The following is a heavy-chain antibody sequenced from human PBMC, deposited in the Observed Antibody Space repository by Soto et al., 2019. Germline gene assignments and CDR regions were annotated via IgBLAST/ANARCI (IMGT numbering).Heavy chain of an antibody. J-gene: IGHJ5*02. D-gene: IGHD3-16*02. CDR3: ARGEYYDYVWGSYRQCNRFDP. Sequence: GASVKVSCKASGYTFTSYGISWVRQAPGQGLEWMGWISAYNGNTNYAQKLQGRVTMTTDTSTSTAYMELRSLRSDDTAVYYCARGEYYDYVWGSYRQCNRFDPWGQGTLVTVSS. CDR2: ISAYNGNT. CDR1: GYTFTSYG. V-gene: IGHV1-18*04.